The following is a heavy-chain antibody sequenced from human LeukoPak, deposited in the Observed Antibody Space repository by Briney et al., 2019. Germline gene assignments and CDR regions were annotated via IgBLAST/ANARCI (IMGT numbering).Heavy chain of an antibody. CDR2: IHYSGST. D-gene: IGHD6-19*01. V-gene: IGHV4-30-4*01. Sequence: SQTLSLTCTVSGGSISSGDYYWSWIRQPPGKGLEWIGYIHYSGSTNHNPSLKSRVTISVDTSKNQFSLKLSSVTAADTAVYYCARTDSSGWYVFDYWGQGTLVTVSS. CDR3: ARTDSSGWYVFDY. J-gene: IGHJ4*02. CDR1: GGSISSGDYY.